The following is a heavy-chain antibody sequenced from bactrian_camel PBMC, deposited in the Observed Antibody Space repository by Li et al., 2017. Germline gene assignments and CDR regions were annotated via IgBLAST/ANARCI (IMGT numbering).Heavy chain of an antibody. J-gene: IGHJ6*01. CDR3: AGFTFGY. Sequence: HVQLVESGGDSVQAGGSLRLSCKSSALNWYRHPPGKECELVSAISSDGTTPFYADSVKGRFTISLDNGKNTVYLQMNNLKPEDTGDYEFAGFTFGYWGQGTQVTVS. V-gene: IGHV3S53*01. CDR1: ALN. CDR2: ISSDGTT.